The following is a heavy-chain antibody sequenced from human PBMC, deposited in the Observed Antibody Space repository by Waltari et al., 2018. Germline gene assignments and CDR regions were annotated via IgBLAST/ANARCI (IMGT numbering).Heavy chain of an antibody. CDR1: GGSISTYY. CDR3: ARGGGGDWEWFDP. D-gene: IGHD2-21*02. J-gene: IGHJ5*02. V-gene: IGHV4-59*01. CDR2: IYYTGST. Sequence: QVQLQESGPRLVKPSETLSLICTVSGGSISTYYWSWIRQPPGKGLDWIGYIYYTGSTNFNPSLKSRVTMSVVTSKSQLYLKLSYVTAADTAAYDCARGGGGDWEWFDPGGQGTLVTVSS.